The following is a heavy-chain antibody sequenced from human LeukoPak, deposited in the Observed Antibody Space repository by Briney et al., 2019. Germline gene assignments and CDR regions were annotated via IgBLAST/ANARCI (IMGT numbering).Heavy chain of an antibody. CDR1: GGSISSYY. V-gene: IGHV4-59*01. D-gene: IGHD6-13*01. CDR3: ARDKSIADDAFDI. J-gene: IGHJ3*02. CDR2: IYYSGST. Sequence: SETLSLTCTVSGGSISSYYWSWIRQPPGKGREWIGYIYYSGSTNYNPSLKSRVTISVDTSKNQFSLKLSSVTAADTAVYYCARDKSIADDAFDIWGQGTMVTVSS.